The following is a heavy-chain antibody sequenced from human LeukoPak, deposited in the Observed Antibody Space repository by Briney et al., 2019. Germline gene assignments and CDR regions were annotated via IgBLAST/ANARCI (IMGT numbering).Heavy chain of an antibody. CDR2: ISYDGSNK. CDR1: GFTFSSYG. D-gene: IGHD2-21*02. Sequence: GRSLRLSCAASGFTFSSYGMHWVRQAPGKGLEWVAVISYDGSNKYYADSVKGRFTISRDNSKNTLYLQMNSLRAEDTAVYYCAKDYAFCGGDCWYYYYYMDVWGKGTTVTVSS. V-gene: IGHV3-30*18. J-gene: IGHJ6*03. CDR3: AKDYAFCGGDCWYYYYYMDV.